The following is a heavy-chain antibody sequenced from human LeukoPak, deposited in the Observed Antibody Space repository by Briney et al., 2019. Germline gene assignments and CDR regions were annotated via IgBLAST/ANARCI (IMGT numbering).Heavy chain of an antibody. CDR3: ARDKDDYGSGNHWFDP. D-gene: IGHD3-10*01. CDR1: GGSFSDYY. V-gene: IGHV3-11*01. CDR2: ISSSGSTI. J-gene: IGHJ5*02. Sequence: LSLTCAVYGGSFSDYYMSWIRQAPGKGLEWVSYISSSGSTIYYADSVKGRFTISRDNAKNSLYLQMNSLRAEDTAVYYCARDKDDYGSGNHWFDPWGQGTLVTVSS.